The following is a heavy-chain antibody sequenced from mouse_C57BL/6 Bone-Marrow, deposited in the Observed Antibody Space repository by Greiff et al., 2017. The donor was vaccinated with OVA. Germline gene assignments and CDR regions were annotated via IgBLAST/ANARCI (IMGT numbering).Heavy chain of an antibody. D-gene: IGHD1-1*01. CDR1: GYTFTDYY. CDR2: IFPGSGST. J-gene: IGHJ1*03. Sequence: QVQLQQSGPELVKPGASVKISCKASGYTFTDYYINWVKQRPGQGLEWIGWIFPGSGSTYYNEKFKGKATLTVDKSSSTAYMLLSSLTSEDSAVYFCARSPPYYYGSSPRSYWYFDVWGTGTTVTVSS. V-gene: IGHV1-75*01. CDR3: ARSPPYYYGSSPRSYWYFDV.